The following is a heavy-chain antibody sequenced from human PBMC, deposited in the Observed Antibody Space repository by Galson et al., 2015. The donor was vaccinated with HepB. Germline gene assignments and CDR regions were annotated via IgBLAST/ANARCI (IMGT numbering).Heavy chain of an antibody. V-gene: IGHV7-4-1*02. CDR2: INTDTGDP. D-gene: IGHD3-10*01. CDR1: GYTFTTYA. CDR3: ARTPYYGSGNFYNVWFDP. Sequence: SVKVSCKAPGYTFTTYAMNWVRQAPGQGLEWMGWINTDTGDPTYAQAFTGRFVFSLDTSVSTAYLQISSLKAEDTAVYYCARTPYYGSGNFYNVWFDPWGQGTLVTVSS. J-gene: IGHJ5*02.